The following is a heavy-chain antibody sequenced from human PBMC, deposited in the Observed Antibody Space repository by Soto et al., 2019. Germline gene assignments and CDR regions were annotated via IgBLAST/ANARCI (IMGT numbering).Heavy chain of an antibody. D-gene: IGHD2-2*01. CDR2: FDPEDGET. Sequence: ASVKVSCKVSGYTLTELSMHWVRQAPGKGLEWMGGFDPEDGETIHAQKFQGRVTMTEDTSTDTAYMELSSLRSEDTAVYYCATVGCSSTSCLEFDYRGQGTLVTVSS. J-gene: IGHJ4*02. V-gene: IGHV1-24*01. CDR1: GYTLTELS. CDR3: ATVGCSSTSCLEFDY.